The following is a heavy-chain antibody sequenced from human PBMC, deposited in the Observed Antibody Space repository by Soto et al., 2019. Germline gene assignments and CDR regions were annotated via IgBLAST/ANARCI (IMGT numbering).Heavy chain of an antibody. CDR3: ASYSSGWYRDYYYGMDV. D-gene: IGHD6-19*01. CDR1: GFTVSSNY. CDR2: IYSGGST. J-gene: IGHJ6*02. Sequence: EVQLVESGGGLIQPGGSLRLSCAASGFTVSSNYMSWVRQAPGKGLEWVSVIYSGGSTYYADSVKGRFTISRDNSKNTLYLQMNSLRAEDTAVYYCASYSSGWYRDYYYGMDVWGQGTTVTVSS. V-gene: IGHV3-53*01.